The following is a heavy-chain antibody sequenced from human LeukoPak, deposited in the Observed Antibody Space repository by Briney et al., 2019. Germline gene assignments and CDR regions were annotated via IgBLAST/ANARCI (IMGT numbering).Heavy chain of an antibody. V-gene: IGHV1-69*04. J-gene: IGHJ4*02. CDR1: GGTFSSYT. CDR3: ARDHGYYYDSSGHYYFDH. CDR2: IIPILGIA. Sequence: ASVKVSCKASGGTFSSYTISWVRQAPGQGLEWMGRIIPILGIANYAQKFQGRVTITADKSTSTAYMELSSLRSEDTVVYYCARDHGYYYDSSGHYYFDHWGQGTLVTASS. D-gene: IGHD3-22*01.